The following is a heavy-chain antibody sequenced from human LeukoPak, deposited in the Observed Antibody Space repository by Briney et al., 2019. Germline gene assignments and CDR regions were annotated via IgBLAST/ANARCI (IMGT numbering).Heavy chain of an antibody. CDR2: IRYDGSNK. D-gene: IGHD3-10*01. Sequence: GGSLRLSCAASGFTFSSYGMHWVRQAPGKGLEWVAFIRYDGSNKYYADSVKGRFTISRDNSKNTLYLQMNSLRAEDAAVYYCAKGKRVRGVKELDYWGQGTLVTVSS. J-gene: IGHJ4*02. CDR1: GFTFSSYG. V-gene: IGHV3-30*02. CDR3: AKGKRVRGVKELDY.